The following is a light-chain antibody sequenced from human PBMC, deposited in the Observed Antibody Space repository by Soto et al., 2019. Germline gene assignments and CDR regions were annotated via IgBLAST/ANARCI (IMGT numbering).Light chain of an antibody. CDR1: QSISDN. CDR3: QQYGSSPWT. J-gene: IGKJ1*01. V-gene: IGKV3-15*01. CDR2: GAS. Sequence: EIVMTQSPATLSVSPGERATLSCRASQSISDNLVWYQQKPGQAPRLLLYGASTGATGTPARFSGGGSGADYFLTISSLQSEDFAVYYCQQYGSSPWTFGQGTKVDIK.